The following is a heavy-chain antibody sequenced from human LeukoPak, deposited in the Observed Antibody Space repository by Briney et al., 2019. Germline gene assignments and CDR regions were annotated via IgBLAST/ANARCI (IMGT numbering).Heavy chain of an antibody. V-gene: IGHV1-18*01. CDR2: ISAYNGNT. D-gene: IGHD3-22*01. Sequence: ASVKVSCKASGYTFTSYGISWVRQAPGQRLEWMGWISAYNGNTNYAQKLQGRVTMTTDTSTSTAYMELRSLRSDDTAVYYCARDFRAAYYYDSSGYYYGFDYWGQGTLVTVSS. CDR1: GYTFTSYG. CDR3: ARDFRAAYYYDSSGYYYGFDY. J-gene: IGHJ4*02.